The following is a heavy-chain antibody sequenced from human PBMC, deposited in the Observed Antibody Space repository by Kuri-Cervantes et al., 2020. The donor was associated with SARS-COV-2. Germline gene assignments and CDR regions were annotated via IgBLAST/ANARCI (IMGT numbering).Heavy chain of an antibody. D-gene: IGHD5-18*01. J-gene: IGHJ4*02. V-gene: IGHV4-30-4*08. CDR2: LYYSGST. CDR1: GGSISSGDYY. CDR3: ARDGGLHEGYSYGYIDY. Sequence: SETLSLTCTVSGGSISSGDYYWSWIRQPPGKGLEWIGYLYYSGSTYYNPSLKSRVTISVDTSKNQFSLKLSSVTAADTAVYYCARDGGLHEGYSYGYIDYWGQGTLVTVSS.